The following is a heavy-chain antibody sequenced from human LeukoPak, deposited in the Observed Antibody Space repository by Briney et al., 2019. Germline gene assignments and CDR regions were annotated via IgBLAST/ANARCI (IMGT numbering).Heavy chain of an antibody. CDR3: AKGGGYEAQYYYYYLDV. J-gene: IGHJ6*03. CDR1: GFTFSSYG. CDR2: IRYEGSNK. D-gene: IGHD5-12*01. Sequence: PGGSLRLSCAASGFTFSSYGMHWVRQAPDKGLEWVAFIRYEGSNKYYADSVKGRFTISRDNSKNTLYLQMKRLRAEDTAVYYCAKGGGYEAQYYYYYLDVWGKGTTVTISS. V-gene: IGHV3-30*02.